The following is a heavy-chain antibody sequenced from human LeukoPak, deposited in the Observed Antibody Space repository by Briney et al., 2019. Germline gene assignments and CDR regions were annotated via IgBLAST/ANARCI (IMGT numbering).Heavy chain of an antibody. CDR3: ARAIVGAGSKGYFDY. CDR2: INPNSGGT. V-gene: IGHV1-2*02. D-gene: IGHD6-13*01. CDR1: GYTFTDYY. Sequence: ASVKVSCKASGYTFTDYYMHWVRQAPGQGLEWMGWINPNSGGTNYAQKFQDRVTMTRDTSISTAYMELSRLRSDDTAVYYCARAIVGAGSKGYFDYWGQGTLVTVSS. J-gene: IGHJ4*02.